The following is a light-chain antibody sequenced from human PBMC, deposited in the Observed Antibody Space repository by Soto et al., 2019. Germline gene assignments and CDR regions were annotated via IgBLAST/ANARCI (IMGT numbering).Light chain of an antibody. V-gene: IGKV1-12*01. Sequence: DIQMTQSPSSVSASIGDTVTITCRASQDISTLLAWYQQKPGKAPKLLIYAASSLQSGVPSRFSGSGSGTDFTLTISSLQPEDFATYYCQQSYSTPWTFGQGTKVEIK. J-gene: IGKJ1*01. CDR2: AAS. CDR1: QDISTL. CDR3: QQSYSTPWT.